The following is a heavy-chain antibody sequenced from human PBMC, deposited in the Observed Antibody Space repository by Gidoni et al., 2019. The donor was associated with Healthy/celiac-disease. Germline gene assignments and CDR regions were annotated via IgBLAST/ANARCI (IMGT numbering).Heavy chain of an antibody. CDR3: ARPPSANSYGYLWFDH. CDR2: IIPIFGTA. V-gene: IGHV1-69*01. Sequence: QVPLVQSGAEVKKPGSSVKVSCQASGGTFSSYAISWVRQAPGQGLEWMGGIIPIFGTANYAQKFQGRVTITADESTSTAYMELSSLRSEDTAVYYCARPPSANSYGYLWFDHWGQGTLVTVSS. CDR1: GGTFSSYA. J-gene: IGHJ5*02. D-gene: IGHD5-18*01.